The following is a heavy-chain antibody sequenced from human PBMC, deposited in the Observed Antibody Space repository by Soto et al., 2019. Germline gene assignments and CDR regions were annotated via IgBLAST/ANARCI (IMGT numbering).Heavy chain of an antibody. CDR1: GFTVSSNY. CDR3: ARQVVVAATLYYYYYYYMDV. CDR2: IYSGGST. V-gene: IGHV3-66*04. Sequence: GGSLRLSCAASGFTVSSNYMSWVRQAPGKGLEWVSVIYSGGSTYYADSMKGRFTISRDNSKNTLFFQMNSLRAEDTVVYYFARQVVVAATLYYYYYYYMDVWGKGTTVTVSS. J-gene: IGHJ6*03. D-gene: IGHD2-15*01.